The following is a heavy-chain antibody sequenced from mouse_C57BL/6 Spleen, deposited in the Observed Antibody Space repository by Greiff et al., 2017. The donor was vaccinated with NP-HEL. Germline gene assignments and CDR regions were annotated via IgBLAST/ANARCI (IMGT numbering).Heavy chain of an antibody. D-gene: IGHD2-1*01. Sequence: VQLKESGPGLVKPSQSLSLTCSVTGYSITSGYYWTWIRQFPGNKLEWMGYISYDGSNNYNPSLKNRISITRDTSKNQFFLKLNSVTTEDTATYYCAIYYGNYDWFAYWGQGTLVTVSA. CDR1: GYSITSGYY. CDR2: ISYDGSN. CDR3: AIYYGNYDWFAY. J-gene: IGHJ3*01. V-gene: IGHV3-6*01.